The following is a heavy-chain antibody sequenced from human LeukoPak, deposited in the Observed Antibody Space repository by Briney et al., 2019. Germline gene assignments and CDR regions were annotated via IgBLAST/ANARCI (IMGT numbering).Heavy chain of an antibody. V-gene: IGHV3-49*04. CDR2: IRSKAYGGTT. CDR1: GFTFGDYA. D-gene: IGHD2-21*01. CDR3: VREGMIPTRQGGHYYHYLDA. J-gene: IGHJ6*03. Sequence: GGSLRLSCTASGFTFGDYAMSWVRQAPGKGLEWVGFIRSKAYGGTTEYAASVKGRFTISRDNSRNTLDLQMDSLRPEDTAVFFCVREGMIPTRQGGHYYHYLDAWAKGTTVIVSS.